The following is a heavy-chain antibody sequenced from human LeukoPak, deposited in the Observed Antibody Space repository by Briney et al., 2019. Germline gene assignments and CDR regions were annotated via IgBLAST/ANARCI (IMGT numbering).Heavy chain of an antibody. CDR3: AREGRGRNSYGDYYYYGIDV. Sequence: SETLSLTCTVSGDSINSLDLWSWVRQPPGKGLEWIGEMYLSGTTHSNPSVKSRVTISIDKSKNQFFLNLSSVTAADTAVYYCAREGRGRNSYGDYYYYGIDVWGQGTTVSVSS. V-gene: IGHV4-4*02. J-gene: IGHJ6*02. CDR2: MYLSGTT. CDR1: GDSINSLDL. D-gene: IGHD5-18*01.